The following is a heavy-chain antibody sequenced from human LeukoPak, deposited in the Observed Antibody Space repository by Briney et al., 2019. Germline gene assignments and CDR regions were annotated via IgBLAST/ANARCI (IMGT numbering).Heavy chain of an antibody. Sequence: GGSLRLSCAASGFTSSASAIHWVRQASGKGLEWVGHIRSKVNTYATAYTASVKGRFTISRDDSKNTAYLQMNSLKTEDTAVYYCTRLDVDQGVFDIWGQGTMVTVSS. D-gene: IGHD3-10*01. CDR3: TRLDVDQGVFDI. CDR1: GFTSSASA. J-gene: IGHJ3*02. CDR2: IRSKVNTYAT. V-gene: IGHV3-73*01.